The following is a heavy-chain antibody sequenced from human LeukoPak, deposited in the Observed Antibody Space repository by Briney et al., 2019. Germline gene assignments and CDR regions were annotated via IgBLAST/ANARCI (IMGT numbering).Heavy chain of an antibody. Sequence: PSETLSLTCTVSGGSMSSSYYYWGWIRQPPGKGLEWMGSIYYSESTYYNPSLRGRVTIFVDTSKNQFSLTLSSVTAADTAVYYCARTITVAGKYYFDYWGQGTLVTVSS. J-gene: IGHJ4*02. V-gene: IGHV4-39*01. CDR1: GGSMSSSYYY. CDR2: IYYSEST. D-gene: IGHD6-19*01. CDR3: ARTITVAGKYYFDY.